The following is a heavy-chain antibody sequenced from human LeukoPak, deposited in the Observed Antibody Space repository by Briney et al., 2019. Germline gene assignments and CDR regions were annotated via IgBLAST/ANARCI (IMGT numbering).Heavy chain of an antibody. CDR1: GGTFSSYA. CDR2: IIPIFGTA. CDR3: ARARYDFWSGYFDY. J-gene: IGHJ4*02. V-gene: IGHV1-69*13. Sequence: ASVEVSCKASGGTFSSYAISWVRQAPGQGLEWMGGIIPIFGTANYAQKFQGRVTITADESTSTAYMELSSLRSEDTAVYYCARARYDFWSGYFDYWGQGTLVTVSS. D-gene: IGHD3-3*01.